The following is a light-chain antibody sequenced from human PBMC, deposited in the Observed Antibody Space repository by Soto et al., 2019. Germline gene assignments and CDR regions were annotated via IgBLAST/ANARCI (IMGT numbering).Light chain of an antibody. CDR1: SSDVGGHNY. CDR2: SIS. CDR3: CSYAGSYNYV. V-gene: IGLV2-11*01. J-gene: IGLJ1*01. Sequence: QSVLTRPRSVSVSPGQSVTISCTGTSSDVGGHNYVSWYQQHPGKAPKLMISSISKRSSGVPDRFSGSKSGNTASLTISGLQAEDEADYYCCSYAGSYNYVFGTGTKVTVL.